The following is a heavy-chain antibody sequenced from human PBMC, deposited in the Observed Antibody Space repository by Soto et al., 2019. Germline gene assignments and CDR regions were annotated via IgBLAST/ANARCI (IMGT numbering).Heavy chain of an antibody. D-gene: IGHD6-6*01. V-gene: IGHV4-34*01. J-gene: IGHJ4*02. CDR2: ISPSGTT. Sequence: SETLSLTCSLYSGSLSGYYWSWIRQPPGKGLEWIGEISPSGTTNYSPSLKSRVSISVDTSKNQFSLNLTSLTAADTAVYYCARAPKVSGSAQTRPDFWGQGSLVTISS. CDR3: ARAPKVSGSAQTRPDF. CDR1: SGSLSGYY.